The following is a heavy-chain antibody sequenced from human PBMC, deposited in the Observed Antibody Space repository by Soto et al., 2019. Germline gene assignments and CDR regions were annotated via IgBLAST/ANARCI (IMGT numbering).Heavy chain of an antibody. CDR1: GYTFTSYD. J-gene: IGHJ3*02. CDR2: MNPNSDNT. D-gene: IGHD1-26*01. V-gene: IGHV1-8*01. Sequence: ASVKVSCKASGYTFTSYDINWVRQATGQGLEWMGWMNPNSDNTGYAQKFQGRVTMTRNTSISTSYMELSRLRSEDTAVYYCARSQVGNDAFDIWGQGTMVTVSS. CDR3: ARSQVGNDAFDI.